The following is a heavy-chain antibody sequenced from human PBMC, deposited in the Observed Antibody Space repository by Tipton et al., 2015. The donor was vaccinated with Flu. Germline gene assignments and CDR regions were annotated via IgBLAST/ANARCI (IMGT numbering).Heavy chain of an antibody. CDR3: ARRDYSNYVSDPKSWSDP. CDR2: VSRTGST. J-gene: IGHJ5*02. Sequence: TLSLTCAVYGGSFSGYYWAWIRQFPGKGLEWIGTVSRTGSTIYNPSLKSRVTISIDTSKNQFSLNMRSVTAADMAVYYCARRDYSNYVSDPKSWSDPWGQGTLVAVSS. D-gene: IGHD4-11*01. CDR1: GGSFSGYY. V-gene: IGHV4-34*01.